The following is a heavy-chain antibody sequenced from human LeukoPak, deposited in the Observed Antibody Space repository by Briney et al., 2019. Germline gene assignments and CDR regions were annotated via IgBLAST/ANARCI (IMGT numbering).Heavy chain of an antibody. CDR1: GGSISSGGYY. Sequence: SETLSLTCPVSGGSISSGGYYWSWIRQHPGKGLEWIGYIYYSGSTYYNPSLKSRVTISVDTSKNQFSLKLSSVTAADTAVYYCARAPPDGSTSREGEYYFDYWGQGTLVTVSS. CDR3: ARAPPDGSTSREGEYYFDY. V-gene: IGHV4-31*03. J-gene: IGHJ4*02. CDR2: IYYSGST. D-gene: IGHD2-2*01.